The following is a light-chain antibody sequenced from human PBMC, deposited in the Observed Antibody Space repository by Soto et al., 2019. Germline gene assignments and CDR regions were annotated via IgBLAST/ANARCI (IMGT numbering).Light chain of an antibody. CDR2: KTS. CDR1: QAISSR. J-gene: IGKJ4*02. CDR3: QPYDTYSP. V-gene: IGKV1-5*03. Sequence: DIQMTQSPSTLSASVGDSVTITCRASQAISSRLAWYQQKPGKAPKLLIYKTSTLEGGVPSRFSGSGSGTEFTLTISSLQPDDLAIYYCQPYDTYSPFGGRTNVEIK.